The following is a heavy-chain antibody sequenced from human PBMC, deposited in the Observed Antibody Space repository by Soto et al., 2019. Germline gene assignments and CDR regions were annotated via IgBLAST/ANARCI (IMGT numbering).Heavy chain of an antibody. D-gene: IGHD4-17*01. V-gene: IGHV3-23*01. J-gene: IGHJ4*02. CDR2: ISGSGGST. CDR1: GFTFSSYA. CDR3: AKDDTVTNS. Sequence: EVQLLESGGGLVQPGGSLRLSCAASGFTFSSYAMSWVRQAPGKGLEWVSAISGSGGSTYYADSVKGRFTISRDNSKNPVYLEMNRLRPGDRAVYYCAKDDTVTNSWGQETLVTVS.